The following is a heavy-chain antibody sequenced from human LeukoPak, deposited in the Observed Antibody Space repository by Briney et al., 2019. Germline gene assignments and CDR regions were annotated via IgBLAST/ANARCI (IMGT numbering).Heavy chain of an antibody. CDR3: ARVSFDWPRTYFFDY. D-gene: IGHD3-9*01. J-gene: IGHJ4*02. Sequence: SETPSLTCTVSGGSISSHYWSWIRQPPGKGLEWIGFIYHIGSSTDNPSLKSRVTTSLDTYKNQFSLKLSSVTAADTAVYYCARVSFDWPRTYFFDYWGQGALVTVSS. V-gene: IGHV4-59*11. CDR2: IYHIGSS. CDR1: GGSISSHY.